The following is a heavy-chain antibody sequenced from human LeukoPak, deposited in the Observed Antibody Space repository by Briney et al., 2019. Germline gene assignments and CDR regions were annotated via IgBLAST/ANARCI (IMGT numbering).Heavy chain of an antibody. CDR3: AHKMGYCSGGSCYPGAFDI. Sequence: PSETLSLTCAVYGGPFSGYYWNWIRQRPGKGLERIGEINHSGSTNYNPPLKSRVTISVDTSKKEFPLKLNSVTAADTAMYYCAHKMGYCSGGSCYPGAFDIWGQGTMVTVSS. D-gene: IGHD2-15*01. J-gene: IGHJ3*02. CDR2: INHSGST. V-gene: IGHV4-34*01. CDR1: GGPFSGYY.